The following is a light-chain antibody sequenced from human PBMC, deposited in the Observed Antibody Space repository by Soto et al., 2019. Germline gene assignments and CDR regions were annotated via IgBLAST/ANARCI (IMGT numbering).Light chain of an antibody. CDR2: ANS. CDR1: SSNIGAGYD. V-gene: IGLV1-40*01. Sequence: QSVLTQPPSVSGAPGQRVTISCTGSSSNIGAGYDVYWYQQLPGTAPKLLIYANSNRPSGVPDRFSGSKSGTSASLAITGLQAEDEADYYCRSYDSSMSGVVFGGGTQLTVL. J-gene: IGLJ2*01. CDR3: RSYDSSMSGVV.